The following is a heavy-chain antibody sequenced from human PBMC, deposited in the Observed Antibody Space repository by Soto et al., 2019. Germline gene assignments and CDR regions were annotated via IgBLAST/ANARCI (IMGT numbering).Heavy chain of an antibody. J-gene: IGHJ4*02. V-gene: IGHV4-31*03. CDR3: VTVNLVGAAYYFDY. CDR1: GGSISSGGYY. D-gene: IGHD1-26*01. Sequence: PSETLSLTCTVSGGSISSGGYYWSWIRQHPGKGLEWIAYIYYSGSTYYNPSLRSRVTISLDTSKNQFSLRLTSVTAADTAVYYCVTVNLVGAAYYFDYWGPGTLVTVSS. CDR2: IYYSGST.